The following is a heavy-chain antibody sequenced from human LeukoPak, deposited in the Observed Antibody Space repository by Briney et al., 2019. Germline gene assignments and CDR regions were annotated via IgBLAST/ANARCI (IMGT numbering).Heavy chain of an antibody. CDR3: AKDRGGSFSNGFDI. CDR2: ISYDGSNK. CDR1: GFTFSSYA. J-gene: IGHJ3*02. Sequence: GGSLRLSCAASGFTFSSYAMHWVRQAPGKGLEWVAVISYDGSNKYYADSVKGRFTISRDNSKNTLYLQMNSLRAEDTAVYYCAKDRGGSFSNGFDIWGQGTMVTVSS. D-gene: IGHD1-26*01. V-gene: IGHV3-30-3*01.